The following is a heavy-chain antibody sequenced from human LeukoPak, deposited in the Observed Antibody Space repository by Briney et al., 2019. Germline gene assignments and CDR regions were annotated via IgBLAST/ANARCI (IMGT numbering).Heavy chain of an antibody. CDR3: ARDRIYSGYDFDY. J-gene: IGHJ4*02. CDR1: GGSFSGYY. D-gene: IGHD5-12*01. CDR2: INHSGST. V-gene: IGHV4-34*01. Sequence: SETLSLTCAVYGGSFSGYYWSWIRQPPGKGLEWIGEINHSGSTNYNPPLKSRVTISVDTSKNQFSLKLSSVTAADTAVYYCARDRIYSGYDFDYWGQGTLVTVSS.